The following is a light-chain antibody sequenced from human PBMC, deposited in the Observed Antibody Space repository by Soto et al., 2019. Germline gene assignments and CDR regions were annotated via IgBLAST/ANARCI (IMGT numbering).Light chain of an antibody. CDR3: QPYNNWQYT. CDR1: QSVSSK. V-gene: IGKV3-15*01. J-gene: IGKJ2*01. Sequence: EIVMTQSPVTLSVSPGERATLSCRASQSVSSKLAWYQQKPGQAPRLLIYDASTRATGIPARFSGSGSGTEFTLTISSLQSEDFAVYYGQPYNNWQYTFGQGTKLEIK. CDR2: DAS.